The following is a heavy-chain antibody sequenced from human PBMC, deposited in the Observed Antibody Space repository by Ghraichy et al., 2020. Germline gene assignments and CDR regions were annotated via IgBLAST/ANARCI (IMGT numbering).Heavy chain of an antibody. CDR2: IYYSGIT. CDR1: GGSISSGAYY. V-gene: IGHV4-31*03. J-gene: IGHJ3*02. D-gene: IGHD3-3*01. Sequence: SQTLSLTCTVSGGSISSGAYYWSWIRQPTGKGLEWVGYIYYSGITYFNPSLMSRAVISIDPSKIQFSLKLSFVTAADTAVYYCARVKSTGGFTVFGGLIPDAFDIWGQGTMVTVSS. CDR3: ARVKSTGGFTVFGGLIPDAFDI.